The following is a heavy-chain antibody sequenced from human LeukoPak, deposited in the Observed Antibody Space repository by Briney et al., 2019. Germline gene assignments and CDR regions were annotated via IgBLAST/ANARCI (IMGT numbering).Heavy chain of an antibody. CDR2: INHSGST. V-gene: IGHV4-34*01. D-gene: IGHD5-18*01. Sequence: ASETLSLTCAVYGGSFSGYYWSWIRQPPGKGLEWIGEINHSGSTNYNPSLKSRITISVDTSKNQFSLNLSSVTAADTAVYYCAREARGNIYGSDHWGQGTLVTVSS. CDR3: AREARGNIYGSDH. CDR1: GGSFSGYY. J-gene: IGHJ4*02.